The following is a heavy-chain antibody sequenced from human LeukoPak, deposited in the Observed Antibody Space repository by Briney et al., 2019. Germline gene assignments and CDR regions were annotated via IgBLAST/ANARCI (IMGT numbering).Heavy chain of an antibody. CDR1: GFTFSNAW. CDR2: IKSKTDGGTT. D-gene: IGHD3-9*01. CDR3: TTDSHKLYYDILTGYYYAFDI. Sequence: PGGSLRLSCAASGFTFSNAWMSWARQAPGKGLEWVGRIKSKTDGGTTDYAAPVKGRFTISRDDSKNTLYLQMNSLKTEDTAVYYCTTDSHKLYYDILTGYYYAFDIWGQGTMVTVSS. V-gene: IGHV3-15*01. J-gene: IGHJ3*02.